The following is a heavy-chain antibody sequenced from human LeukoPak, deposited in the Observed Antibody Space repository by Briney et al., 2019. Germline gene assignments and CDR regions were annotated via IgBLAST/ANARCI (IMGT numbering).Heavy chain of an antibody. CDR3: AQGYYLDY. V-gene: IGHV4-34*01. CDR2: INHSGST. Sequence: SETLSLTCAVYGGSFSGYYWSWIRQPPGKGLEWIGEINHSGSTNYNPSLKSRVTISVDTSKNQFSLKLSSVTAADTAVYYCAQGYYLDYWGQGTLVTVSS. D-gene: IGHD3-22*01. CDR1: GGSFSGYY. J-gene: IGHJ4*02.